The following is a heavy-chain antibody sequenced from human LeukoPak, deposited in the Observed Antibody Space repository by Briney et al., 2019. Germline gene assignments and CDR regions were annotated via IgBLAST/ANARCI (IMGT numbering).Heavy chain of an antibody. J-gene: IGHJ4*02. CDR1: GFTFSNYG. CDR2: ISYDGSNK. V-gene: IGHV3-30*18. CDR3: AKAGADWATFDY. D-gene: IGHD3-9*01. Sequence: PGGSLRLSCGDSSGFTFSNYGMHWVRQAPGKGLEWVAVISYDGSNKYYADSVKGRFTISRDNSKNTLYLQMNSLRIEDTGVYYCAKAGADWATFDYWGQGIQVTVSS.